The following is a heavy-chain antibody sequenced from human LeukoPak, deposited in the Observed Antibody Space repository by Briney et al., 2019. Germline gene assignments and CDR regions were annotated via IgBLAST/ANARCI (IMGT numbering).Heavy chain of an antibody. D-gene: IGHD2-15*01. CDR2: IYTSGST. Sequence: SETLSLTCTVSGGSISSYYWSWIRQPAGKGLEWIGRIYTSGSTNYNPSLKSRVTMSVDTSKNQFSLKLSSVTAADTAVYYCARSGYCSGGSCGENWFDPWGQGTLVTVSS. V-gene: IGHV4-4*07. J-gene: IGHJ5*02. CDR1: GGSISSYY. CDR3: ARSGYCSGGSCGENWFDP.